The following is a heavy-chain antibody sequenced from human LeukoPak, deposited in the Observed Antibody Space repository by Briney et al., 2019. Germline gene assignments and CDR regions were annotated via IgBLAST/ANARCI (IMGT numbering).Heavy chain of an antibody. CDR3: ARDSSYYDFWG. J-gene: IGHJ4*02. CDR1: GFTFSSYW. Sequence: PGGSLRLSCAASGFTFSSYWMHWVRQAPGKGLVWVSRINTDGSSTSYADPVKGRFTISRDNAKNTLYLQMNSLRAEDTAVYYCARDSSYYDFWGWGQGTLVTVSS. CDR2: INTDGSST. V-gene: IGHV3-74*01. D-gene: IGHD3-3*01.